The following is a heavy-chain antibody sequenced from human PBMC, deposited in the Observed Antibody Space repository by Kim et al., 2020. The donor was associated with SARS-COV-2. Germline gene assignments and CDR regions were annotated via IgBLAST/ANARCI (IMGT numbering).Heavy chain of an antibody. J-gene: IGHJ3*02. V-gene: IGHV3-11*06. Sequence: GRFTISRDNAKNSLYLKMNSLRAEDTAVYYCARGLGIYYDSSGYLDAFDIWGQGTMVTVSS. D-gene: IGHD3-22*01. CDR3: ARGLGIYYDSSGYLDAFDI.